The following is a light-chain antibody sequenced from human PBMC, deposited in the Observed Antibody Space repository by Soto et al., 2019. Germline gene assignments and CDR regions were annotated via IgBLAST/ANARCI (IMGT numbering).Light chain of an antibody. V-gene: IGKV3-20*01. CDR3: QQYGSSPHT. Sequence: EIVLTQSPGTLSLSPGERATLSCRASQSVSSSSLAWYQQKPGQAPRLIMFGASSRATGIPDRFSGSGSGTDFTLTISRLESEDFAVYYCQQYGSSPHTFGPGTKLEIK. CDR2: GAS. J-gene: IGKJ2*01. CDR1: QSVSSSS.